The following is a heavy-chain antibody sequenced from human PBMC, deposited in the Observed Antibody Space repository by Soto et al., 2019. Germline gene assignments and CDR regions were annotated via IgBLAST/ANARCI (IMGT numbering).Heavy chain of an antibody. CDR3: AKDTRNSSYYYYGMDV. CDR1: GFTFSSYA. D-gene: IGHD6-13*01. Sequence: GGSLRLSCAASGFTFSSYAMTWDRQAPEKGLGCVSVISFDGTNKYYGDSAKGRFTISRDNSKNTLYLQMNSLRAEDTAVYYGAKDTRNSSYYYYGMDVSGQGTTVTVSS. J-gene: IGHJ6*01. CDR2: ISFDGTNK. V-gene: IGHV3-30*04.